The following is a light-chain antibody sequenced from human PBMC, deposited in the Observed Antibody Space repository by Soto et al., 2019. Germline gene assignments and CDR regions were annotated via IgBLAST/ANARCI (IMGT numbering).Light chain of an antibody. V-gene: IGLV2-8*01. CDR2: EVT. CDR3: SSYAGSTLV. Sequence: QSALTQPPSASGSPGQSVTISCTGTSSDVGSYNYVSWYQQFPGKAPKLMIYEVTKRPSGVPDRFSGSKSGNTASLTVSGLQDEDEADYYCSSYAGSTLVFGGGTKLTVL. CDR1: SSDVGSYNY. J-gene: IGLJ2*01.